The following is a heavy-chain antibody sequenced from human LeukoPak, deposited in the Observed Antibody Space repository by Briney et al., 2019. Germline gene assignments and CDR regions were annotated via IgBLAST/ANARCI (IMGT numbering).Heavy chain of an antibody. Sequence: GGSLRLSCAASGFTVSSNYMSWVRQAPGKGLEWVSVIYSGGSTYYADSVKGRFTISRDNSKNTLSLQMNSLRAEDTAVYYCARSGEMATIMGDWGQGTLVTVSS. V-gene: IGHV3-53*01. CDR2: IYSGGST. J-gene: IGHJ4*02. CDR3: ARSGEMATIMGD. D-gene: IGHD5-24*01. CDR1: GFTVSSNY.